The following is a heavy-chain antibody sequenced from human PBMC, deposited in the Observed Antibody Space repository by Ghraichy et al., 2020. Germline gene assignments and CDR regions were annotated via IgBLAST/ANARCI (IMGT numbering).Heavy chain of an antibody. CDR3: ARGGTWQLGSCYYDY. Sequence: EWVSVISSGGTIKYADSVKGRFTISRDNSKNTLYLQMNSLGPEDTAIYYCARGGTWQLGSCYYDYWGQGTLVIVSS. J-gene: IGHJ4*02. D-gene: IGHD1-1*01. V-gene: IGHV3-66*02. CDR2: ISSGGTI.